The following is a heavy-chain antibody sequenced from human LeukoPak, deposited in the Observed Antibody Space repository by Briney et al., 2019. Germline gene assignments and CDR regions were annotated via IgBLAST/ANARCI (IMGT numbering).Heavy chain of an antibody. Sequence: PGGSLRLSCAASGFTFSSYSMNWVRQAPGGGLEWVSSISSSGTYIYYEVSVKARFTISRDNAKNSLYLQMNGLSAEDTAVYYGARDSAGCRSTSCYAYWGQGTLVTVSS. D-gene: IGHD2-2*01. CDR3: ARDSAGCRSTSCYAY. CDR1: GFTFSSYS. CDR2: ISSSGTYI. J-gene: IGHJ4*02. V-gene: IGHV3-21*01.